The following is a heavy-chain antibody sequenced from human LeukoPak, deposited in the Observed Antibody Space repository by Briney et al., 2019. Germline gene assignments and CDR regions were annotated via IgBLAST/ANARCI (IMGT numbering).Heavy chain of an antibody. D-gene: IGHD3-22*01. CDR3: ARDGRYYYDSSGYSYFDY. J-gene: IGHJ4*02. CDR2: IKQDENEK. Sequence: QAGGSLRLSCAAPGFTFSNYWMSWVRQAPGKGLEWVANIKQDENEKYYVDSVKGRFTISRDNAKNSLYLQMNSLRVEDTAVYYCARDGRYYYDSSGYSYFDYWGQGTLVTVSS. V-gene: IGHV3-7*01. CDR1: GFTFSNYW.